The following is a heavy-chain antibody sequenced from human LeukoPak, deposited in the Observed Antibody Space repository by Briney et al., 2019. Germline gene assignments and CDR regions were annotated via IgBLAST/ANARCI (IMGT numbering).Heavy chain of an antibody. D-gene: IGHD2-15*01. CDR3: ARALQEYCSGGSCYSSGYYYYYGMDV. CDR2: IYYSGST. J-gene: IGHJ6*02. CDR1: GGSISSYY. Sequence: SETLSLTCTVSGGSISSYYWSWIRQPPGKGLEWIGYIYYSGSTNYNPSLKSRVTISVDTSKNQFSLKLSSVTAADTAVYYCARALQEYCSGGSCYSSGYYYYYGMDVWGQGTTVTVSS. V-gene: IGHV4-59*08.